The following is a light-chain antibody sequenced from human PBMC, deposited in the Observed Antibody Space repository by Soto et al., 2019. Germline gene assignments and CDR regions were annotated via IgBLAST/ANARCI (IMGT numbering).Light chain of an antibody. CDR1: RSVDTD. J-gene: IGKJ5*01. Sequence: EILMTQSPATLSVSPGDSATLSCRASRSVDTDLAWYQQKPCQPPRLLIYDASTRATGIPARFSGSGSGTDFTLTISSLEPEDFAVYYCQQRSNWPITFGQGTRLEIK. V-gene: IGKV3-11*01. CDR2: DAS. CDR3: QQRSNWPIT.